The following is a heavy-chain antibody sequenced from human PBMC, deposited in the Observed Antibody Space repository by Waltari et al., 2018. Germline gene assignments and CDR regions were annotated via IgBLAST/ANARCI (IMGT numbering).Heavy chain of an antibody. CDR3: ARGDSQSRFDY. D-gene: IGHD2-21*02. J-gene: IGHJ4*02. Sequence: QVQLVQSGAEVQKPGASMKVSCKASGYTFTDYYLHWVRQAPGQGLGWMGRINHNSGGTKYAQKFQGRVIMTRDTSIRTAYMELRRLRYDDTVVYYCARGDSQSRFDYWGQGTLVTVSS. CDR2: INHNSGGT. CDR1: GYTFTDYY. V-gene: IGHV1-2*05.